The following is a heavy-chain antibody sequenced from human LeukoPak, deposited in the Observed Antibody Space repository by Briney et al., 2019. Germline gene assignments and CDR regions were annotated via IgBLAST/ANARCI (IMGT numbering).Heavy chain of an antibody. Sequence: GRSLRLSCAASGFTFDDYAMHWVRQAPGKGLEWVSGISWNSGSIGYADSVKGRFTISRDNAKNSLYLQMNSLRAEDTALYYCAKDRGATGTDWYFDLWGRGTLVTVSS. CDR3: AKDRGATGTDWYFDL. J-gene: IGHJ2*01. D-gene: IGHD1-1*01. CDR1: GFTFDDYA. CDR2: ISWNSGSI. V-gene: IGHV3-9*01.